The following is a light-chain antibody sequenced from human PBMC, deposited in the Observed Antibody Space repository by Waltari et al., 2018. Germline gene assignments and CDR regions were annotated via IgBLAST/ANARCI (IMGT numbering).Light chain of an antibody. CDR1: SSDVGSYNR. CDR3: SSYTSSSMVV. J-gene: IGLJ2*01. Sequence: QSALTQPPSVSGSPGQSVTISCTGTSSDVGSYNRVSWYQQPTGTAPKRMIYEVSSRPAGVPDRFSGSKSGNTASLTISGLQAEDEADYYCSSYTSSSMVVVGGGTKLTVL. CDR2: EVS. V-gene: IGLV2-18*02.